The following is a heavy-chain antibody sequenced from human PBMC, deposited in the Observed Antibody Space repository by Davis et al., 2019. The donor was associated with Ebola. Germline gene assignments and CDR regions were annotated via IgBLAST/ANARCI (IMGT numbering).Heavy chain of an antibody. CDR3: ARGSPDIVVVPAAIDNWFDP. D-gene: IGHD2-2*02. J-gene: IGHJ5*02. Sequence: ASVKVSCKASGGTFSSYAISWVRQAPGQGLEWMGIINPSGGSTSYAQKFQGRVTMTRDTSTSTVYMELSSLRSEDTTVYYCARGSPDIVVVPAAIDNWFDPWGQGTLVTVSS. CDR1: GGTFSSYA. V-gene: IGHV1-46*01. CDR2: INPSGGST.